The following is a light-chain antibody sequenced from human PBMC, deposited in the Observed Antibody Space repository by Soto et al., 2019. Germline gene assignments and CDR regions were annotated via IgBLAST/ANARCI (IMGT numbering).Light chain of an antibody. V-gene: IGLV4-69*01. CDR2: LNSDGSH. Sequence: QSVLTQSPSASASLGASVKLTCTLSSGHSSYAIAWHQQQPEKGPRYLMKLNSDGSHSKGDGIPDRFSGCSSGAERYLTISSLQSEDEADYFCQTWGTGVVFGGGTKLTVL. CDR3: QTWGTGVV. J-gene: IGLJ2*01. CDR1: SGHSSYA.